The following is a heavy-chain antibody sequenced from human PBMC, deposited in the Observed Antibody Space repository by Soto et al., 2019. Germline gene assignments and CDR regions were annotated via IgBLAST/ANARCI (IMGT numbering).Heavy chain of an antibody. CDR1: GFTFSSYA. CDR2: ISYDGGNK. D-gene: IGHD3-22*01. CDR3: AREDYYDSSGKPVDY. Sequence: GGSLRLSCAASGFTFSSYAMHWVRQAPGKGLEWVAVISYDGGNKYYADSVKGRFTISRDNSKNTLYLQMNSLRAEDTAVYYCAREDYYDSSGKPVDYWGQGTLVTVSS. J-gene: IGHJ4*02. V-gene: IGHV3-30-3*01.